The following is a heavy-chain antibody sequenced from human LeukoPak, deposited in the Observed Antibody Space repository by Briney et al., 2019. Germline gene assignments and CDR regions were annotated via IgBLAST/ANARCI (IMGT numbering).Heavy chain of an antibody. CDR3: ARKRIMITFGRVIVNTPFDY. Sequence: PSETLYLTCAVYGGSFSGYYWSWIRQPPGKGLEWIGEINHSESTNYNPSLKSRVTISVDTSKNQFSLKLSSVTAADTAVYYCARKRIMITFGRVIVNTPFDYWGQGTLVTVSS. J-gene: IGHJ4*02. CDR2: INHSEST. CDR1: GGSFSGYY. D-gene: IGHD3-16*02. V-gene: IGHV4-34*01.